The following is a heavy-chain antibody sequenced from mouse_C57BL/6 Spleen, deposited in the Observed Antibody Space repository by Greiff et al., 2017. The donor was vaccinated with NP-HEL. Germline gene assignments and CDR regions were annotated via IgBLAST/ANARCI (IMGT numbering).Heavy chain of an antibody. J-gene: IGHJ2*01. CDR3: ARSKYGSSYFDY. Sequence: VQLQQSGPELVKPGASVKMSCKASGYTFTDYNMHWVKQSHGKSLEWIGYINPNNGGTSYNQKFKGKATLTVNKSSSTAYMELRSLTSEDSAVYYCARSKYGSSYFDYWGQGTTLTVSS. CDR1: GYTFTDYN. D-gene: IGHD1-1*01. CDR2: INPNNGGT. V-gene: IGHV1-22*01.